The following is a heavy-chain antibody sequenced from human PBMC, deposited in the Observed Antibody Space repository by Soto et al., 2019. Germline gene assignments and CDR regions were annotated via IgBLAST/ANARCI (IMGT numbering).Heavy chain of an antibody. D-gene: IGHD3-22*01. CDR1: GFTFSDYY. CDR3: ARDPSYYYDRCAYFDY. CDR2: ISSSGSTI. J-gene: IGHJ4*02. Sequence: KPGGSLRLSCAASGFTFSDYYMSWIRQAPGKGLEWVSYISSSGSTIYYADSVKGRFTISRDNAKNSLYLQMNSLRAEDTAVYYCARDPSYYYDRCAYFDYWGQGTLVTVSS. V-gene: IGHV3-11*01.